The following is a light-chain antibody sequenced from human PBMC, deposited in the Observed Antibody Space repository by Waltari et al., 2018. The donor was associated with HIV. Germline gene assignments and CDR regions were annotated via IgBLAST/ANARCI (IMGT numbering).Light chain of an antibody. V-gene: IGKV1-39*01. J-gene: IGKJ1*01. CDR2: GAS. Sequence: DIKMTQSPSSLSASVGDRVTITCRAGETINTFLNWYQQKPGRAPQLLIYGASNLQGGVPSRFSGSGSGTDFTLTISSLQPEDFATYFCQQSNTLPWTFGQGTTVEVK. CDR1: ETINTF. CDR3: QQSNTLPWT.